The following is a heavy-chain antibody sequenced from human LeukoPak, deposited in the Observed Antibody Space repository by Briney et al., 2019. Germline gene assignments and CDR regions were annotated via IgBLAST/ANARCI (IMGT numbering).Heavy chain of an antibody. CDR2: ISSSSSTI. CDR1: GFTFSDYY. Sequence: PGGSLRLSCAASGFTFSDYYMSWIRQAPGKGLEWVSYISSSSSTIYYADSVKGRLTISRDNAKNSLYLQMNSLRDEDTAVYYCARTISSTSWGLDYWGQGTLVTVSS. D-gene: IGHD2-2*01. V-gene: IGHV3-11*04. J-gene: IGHJ4*02. CDR3: ARTISSTSWGLDY.